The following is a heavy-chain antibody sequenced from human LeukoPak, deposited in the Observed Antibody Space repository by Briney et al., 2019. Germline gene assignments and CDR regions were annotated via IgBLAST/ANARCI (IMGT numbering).Heavy chain of an antibody. V-gene: IGHV4-59*11. J-gene: IGHJ3*02. CDR2: IYYSGST. Sequence: SETLSLTCTVSGGSISSHYWSWIRQPPGKGLEWIGYIYYSGSTNYNPSLKSRVTTSVDTSKNQFSLKLSSVTAADTAVYYCARSGYSSPDAFDIWGQGTMVTVSS. D-gene: IGHD5-18*01. CDR1: GGSISSHY. CDR3: ARSGYSSPDAFDI.